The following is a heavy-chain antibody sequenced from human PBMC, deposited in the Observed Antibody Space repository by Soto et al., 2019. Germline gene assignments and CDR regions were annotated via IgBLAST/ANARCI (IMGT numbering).Heavy chain of an antibody. J-gene: IGHJ4*02. Sequence: GASVKVSCKASGGTFSSYAISWVRQAPGQGLEWMGGIIPIFGTANYAQKFQGRVTITADESTSTAYMELSSLRSEDTAVYYCAFYRDYYDSSGLDYWGQGTLVTVPQ. CDR1: GGTFSSYA. CDR2: IIPIFGTA. CDR3: AFYRDYYDSSGLDY. V-gene: IGHV1-69*13. D-gene: IGHD3-22*01.